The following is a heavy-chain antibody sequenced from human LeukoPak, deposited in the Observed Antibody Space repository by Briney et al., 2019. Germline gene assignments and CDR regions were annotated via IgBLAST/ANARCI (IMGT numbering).Heavy chain of an antibody. J-gene: IGHJ4*02. CDR2: INAGNGNT. D-gene: IGHD3-10*01. CDR3: ARGYNSGSLGEGTIDY. V-gene: IGHV1-3*01. CDR1: GYTFTSYA. Sequence: ASVKVSCKASGYTFTSYAMHWVRQAPGQRLEWMGWINAGNGNTKYSQKFQGRVTITRDTSASTAYMELSSLRSEDTAVYYCARGYNSGSLGEGTIDYWGQGTLVTVSS.